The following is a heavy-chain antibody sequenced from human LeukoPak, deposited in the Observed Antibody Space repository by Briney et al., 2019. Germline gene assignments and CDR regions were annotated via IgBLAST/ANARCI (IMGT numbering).Heavy chain of an antibody. Sequence: PGGSLRLSCAASGFTFSSYAMSWVRQAPGKGLEWVSAISGSGGSTYYADSVKGRFTISGDNSKNALYLQMNSLRAEDTAVYYCAKDPRNCSGGSCYRWFDPWGQGTLVTVSS. J-gene: IGHJ5*02. CDR3: AKDPRNCSGGSCYRWFDP. V-gene: IGHV3-23*01. CDR2: ISGSGGST. D-gene: IGHD2-15*01. CDR1: GFTFSSYA.